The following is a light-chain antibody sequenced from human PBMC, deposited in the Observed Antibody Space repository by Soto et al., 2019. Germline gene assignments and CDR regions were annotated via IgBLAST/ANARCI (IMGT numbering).Light chain of an antibody. J-gene: IGKJ1*01. V-gene: IGKV1-5*03. CDR3: QQYNSYRA. Sequence: DTQMTQSPSTLSASVVDRVTITCRASESIDSWLAWHQQKPGRAPKLLISKASSLESGVPSRFSGSGFGTEFTLTISSLQPDDFATYYCQQYNSYRAFGQGTKVDIK. CDR2: KAS. CDR1: ESIDSW.